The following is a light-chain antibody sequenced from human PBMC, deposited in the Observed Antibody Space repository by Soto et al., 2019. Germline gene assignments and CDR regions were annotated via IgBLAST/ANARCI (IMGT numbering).Light chain of an antibody. V-gene: IGLV2-14*01. CDR1: SSDVGGYNY. CDR3: SSYTSSSTLDWV. Sequence: QSVLTQPASVSGSPGQSITISCTGTSSDVGGYNYVSWYQQHPGKAPKLMIYEVSNRPSGVSNRFSGSKSGNTDSLTISGLQAEDEADYYCSSYTSSSTLDWVFGGGTKLTVL. J-gene: IGLJ3*02. CDR2: EVS.